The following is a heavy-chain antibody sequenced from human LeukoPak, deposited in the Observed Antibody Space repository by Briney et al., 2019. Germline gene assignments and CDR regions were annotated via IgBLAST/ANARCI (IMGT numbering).Heavy chain of an antibody. CDR1: GYTFTSYG. CDR3: ARGPHYYGSGSYPEDY. V-gene: IGHV1-18*04. D-gene: IGHD3-10*01. CDR2: ISAYSGNT. Sequence: ASVKVSCKASGYTFTSYGISWVRQAPGQGLEWMGWISAYSGNTNYAQKLQGRVTMTTDTSTSTAYMELRSLRSDDTAVYYCARGPHYYGSGSYPEDYWGQGTLVTVSS. J-gene: IGHJ4*02.